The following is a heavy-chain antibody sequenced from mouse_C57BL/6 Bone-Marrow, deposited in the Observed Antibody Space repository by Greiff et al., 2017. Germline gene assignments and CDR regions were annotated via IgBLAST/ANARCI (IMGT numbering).Heavy chain of an antibody. D-gene: IGHD1-1*01. Sequence: VQLQQSGPELVKPGASVKISCKASGYAFSSSWRNWVKQRPGKGLEWIGRIYPGDGDTNYNGKFKGKDTLTADKSSSTAYMQLSSLTSEDSAVYFCASPLYGSSYDWYFDVWGTGTTVTVSS. CDR2: IYPGDGDT. V-gene: IGHV1-82*01. CDR1: GYAFSSSW. CDR3: ASPLYGSSYDWYFDV. J-gene: IGHJ1*03.